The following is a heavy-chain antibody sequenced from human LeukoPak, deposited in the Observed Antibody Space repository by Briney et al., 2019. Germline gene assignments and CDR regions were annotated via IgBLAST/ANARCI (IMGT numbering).Heavy chain of an antibody. Sequence: ASVKVSCKASGYTFTGYYMHWVRQAPGPGLEWMGRINPNSRGTKYAQKFQGRVTMTTDTSISTAYMELSRLSSDDTAVHYCAREYYYYYYYMDVWGKGTTVTVSS. J-gene: IGHJ6*03. V-gene: IGHV1-2*06. CDR1: GYTFTGYY. CDR2: INPNSRGT. CDR3: AREYYYYYYYMDV.